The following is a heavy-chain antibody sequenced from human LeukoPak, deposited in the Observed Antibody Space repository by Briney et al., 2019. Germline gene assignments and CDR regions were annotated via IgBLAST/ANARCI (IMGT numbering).Heavy chain of an antibody. Sequence: PSETLSLTCTVSGGSISSGSYYWSWIRQPAGKGLEWIGRIYTSGSTYYNPSLKSRVTISVDTSKNQFSLKLSSVTAADMALCYCAKDIAAAGTNYFDYWGQGTLVTVSS. CDR2: IYTSGST. V-gene: IGHV4-61*02. CDR1: GGSISSGSYY. CDR3: AKDIAAAGTNYFDY. D-gene: IGHD6-13*01. J-gene: IGHJ4*02.